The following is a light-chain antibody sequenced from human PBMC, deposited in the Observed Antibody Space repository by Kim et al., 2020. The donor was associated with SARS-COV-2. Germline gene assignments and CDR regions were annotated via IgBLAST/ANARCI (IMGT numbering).Light chain of an antibody. J-gene: IGLJ1*01. Sequence: GQSIPISCTATSSDIGSFAYVFWYQQHPGKAPKLIISDVTKRPSGVSSRFSGSKSGNTASLTISGLQPEDEADYYCSSYTVNTKAVFGTGTKVTVL. V-gene: IGLV2-14*03. CDR3: SSYTVNTKAV. CDR2: DVT. CDR1: SSDIGSFAY.